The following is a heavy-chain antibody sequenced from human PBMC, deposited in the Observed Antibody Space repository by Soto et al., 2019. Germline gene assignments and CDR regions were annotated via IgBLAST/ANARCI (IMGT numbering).Heavy chain of an antibody. CDR1: GFTFSTYY. Sequence: EVQLVESGGGLVQPGGSLRLSCAASGFTFSTYYMNWVRQAPGKGLEWVANIKPDGSEKNYVDSVKGRFTISRDNAKSSLYLQMNSLRAGDTAFYYCARDRGYCSGGTCYSVLDHWGQGILVTVSS. CDR2: IKPDGSEK. V-gene: IGHV3-7*01. CDR3: ARDRGYCSGGTCYSVLDH. D-gene: IGHD2-15*01. J-gene: IGHJ4*02.